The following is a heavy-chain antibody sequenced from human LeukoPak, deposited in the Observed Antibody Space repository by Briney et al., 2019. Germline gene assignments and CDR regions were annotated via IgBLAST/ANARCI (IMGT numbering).Heavy chain of an antibody. CDR3: ARASYSSSWYYFDY. Sequence: PGGSLRLSCAASGFTVSSNYMSWVRQAPGKGLEWVSVFYSGGSTYYADSVKGRFTISRDNSKNTLYLQMNSLRAEDTAVYYCARASYSSSWYYFDYWGQGTLVTVSS. V-gene: IGHV3-53*01. J-gene: IGHJ4*02. CDR1: GFTVSSNY. CDR2: FYSGGST. D-gene: IGHD6-13*01.